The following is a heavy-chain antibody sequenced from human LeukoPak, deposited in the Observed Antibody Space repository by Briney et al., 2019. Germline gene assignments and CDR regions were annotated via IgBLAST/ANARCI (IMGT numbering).Heavy chain of an antibody. CDR1: GYSLTSFN. J-gene: IGHJ4*02. Sequence: ASVKVSCKAAGYSLTSFNMQWVRQAPGQGLEWMGRISLDSGATKYAWKFEGRVTMTRDTSTSTAYMELSSLRSDNTAVYYCARGRGATAITYSDHWGQGTLVTVSS. D-gene: IGHD2-2*02. CDR3: ARGRGATAITYSDH. V-gene: IGHV1-2*06. CDR2: ISLDSGAT.